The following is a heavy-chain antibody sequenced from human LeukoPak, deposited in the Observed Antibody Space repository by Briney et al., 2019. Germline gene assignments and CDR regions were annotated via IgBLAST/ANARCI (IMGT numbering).Heavy chain of an antibody. CDR2: INSDSGFT. J-gene: IGHJ5*02. CDR3: ARNFDMKGFDP. CDR1: GYTFTGYY. D-gene: IGHD3-9*01. V-gene: IGHV1-2*02. Sequence: ASVKVSCKASGYTFTGYYMNWVRQAPGQGLEWMGWINSDSGFTKYAQKFQGRVTMTRGTSITTVYMDLTRLTSDDTAVYYCARNFDMKGFDPWGQGTLVTVSS.